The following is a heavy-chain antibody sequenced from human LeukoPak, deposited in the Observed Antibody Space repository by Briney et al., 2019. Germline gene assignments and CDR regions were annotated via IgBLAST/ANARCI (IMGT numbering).Heavy chain of an antibody. CDR2: ISGSGDNT. CDR3: ARALPLGSGSSYYYYGMDV. V-gene: IGHV3-23*01. J-gene: IGHJ6*02. D-gene: IGHD3-10*01. Sequence: GGSLRLSCAASGFTFSSYAMSWVRQVPGKGLEWVSVISGSGDNTYYADSVKGRFTISRDNSKNMLYLQMNSLRAEDTAVYYCARALPLGSGSSYYYYGMDVWGQGTTVTVSS. CDR1: GFTFSSYA.